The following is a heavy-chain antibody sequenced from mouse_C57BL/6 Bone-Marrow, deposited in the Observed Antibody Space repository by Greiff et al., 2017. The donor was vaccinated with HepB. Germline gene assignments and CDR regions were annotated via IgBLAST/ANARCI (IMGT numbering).Heavy chain of an antibody. CDR3: ARHTGTSYAMDY. V-gene: IGHV5-12*01. CDR2: ISNGGGST. CDR1: GFTFSDYY. Sequence: EVKVVESGGGLVQPGGSLKLSCAASGFTFSDYYMYWVRQTPEKRLEWVAYISNGGGSTYYPDTVKDRFTISRDNAKNTLYLQMSRLKSEDTAMYYCARHTGTSYAMDYWGQGTSVTVSS. J-gene: IGHJ4*01. D-gene: IGHD4-1*01.